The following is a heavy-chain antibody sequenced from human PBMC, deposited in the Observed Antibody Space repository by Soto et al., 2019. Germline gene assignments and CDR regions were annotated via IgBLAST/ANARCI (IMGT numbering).Heavy chain of an antibody. V-gene: IGHV3-48*03. CDR1: GFAFSNYE. Sequence: GGSLRLSCAASGFAFSNYEMNWIRQAPGKGLEWVSYISLSGSTIYYAYSVKGRFTISRDDAKNSLYLQMDSLRADDTAVYYCARESFSASPNFFDYWGQGXLVTVYS. CDR2: ISLSGSTI. CDR3: ARESFSASPNFFDY. D-gene: IGHD3-3*02. J-gene: IGHJ4*02.